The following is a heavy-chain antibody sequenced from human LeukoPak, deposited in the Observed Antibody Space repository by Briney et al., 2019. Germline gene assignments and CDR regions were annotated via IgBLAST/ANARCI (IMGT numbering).Heavy chain of an antibody. CDR3: AASPAYSSSNREDAFDI. V-gene: IGHV4-59*08. D-gene: IGHD6-13*01. CDR1: GGSISSYY. Sequence: PSETLSLTCTVSGGSISSYYWSWIRQPPGKGLEWIGYIYYSGSTNYNPSLKSRVTISVDTSKNQFSLKLSSVTAADTAVYYCAASPAYSSSNREDAFDIWGQGTMVTVSS. J-gene: IGHJ3*02. CDR2: IYYSGST.